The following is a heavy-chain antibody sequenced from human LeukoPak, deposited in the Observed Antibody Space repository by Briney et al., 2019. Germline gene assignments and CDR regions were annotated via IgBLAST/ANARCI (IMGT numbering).Heavy chain of an antibody. D-gene: IGHD2-21*02. CDR2: IYPGDSHT. V-gene: IGHV5-51*01. CDR1: GYTFNSYF. Sequence: GESLKISCKGSGYTFNSYFLVWVRQMPGKGLEWMGIIYPGDSHTSYSPSFQGQVTISADKSITTAYLQWSSLKASDTAVYYCARRAYCGGDCTRAYYSYFAMDVWGQGTTVTVSS. J-gene: IGHJ6*02. CDR3: ARRAYCGGDCTRAYYSYFAMDV.